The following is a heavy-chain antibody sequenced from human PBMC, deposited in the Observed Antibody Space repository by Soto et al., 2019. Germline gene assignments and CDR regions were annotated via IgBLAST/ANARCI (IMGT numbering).Heavy chain of an antibody. V-gene: IGHV4-39*02. D-gene: IGHD2-15*01. CDR2: IYYDGST. CDR3: AKVVVAATRHTDFDS. CDR1: GGSVNSNNYY. Sequence: SETLSLTCTVSGGSVNSNNYYWAWIRQPPGKGLAWIASIYYDGSTYYSASLKSRVTISRDTSKNQFSLRLTSMAAADTAVYYCAKVVVAATRHTDFDSWGQGTLVTVSS. J-gene: IGHJ4*02.